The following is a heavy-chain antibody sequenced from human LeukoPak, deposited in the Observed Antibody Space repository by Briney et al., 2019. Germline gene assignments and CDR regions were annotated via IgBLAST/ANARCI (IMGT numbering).Heavy chain of an antibody. J-gene: IGHJ4*02. D-gene: IGHD5-12*01. V-gene: IGHV3-21*01. CDR2: ITTGSGYM. CDR1: GFMFSSYN. CDR3: ARVGLYSGSGLDY. Sequence: GGSLRLSCAASGFMFSSYNVNWVRQAPGKGLEWVSAITTGSGYMYYTDSVKGRFTISRDNAKNSLYLQMNSLRGEDTAVYYCARVGLYSGSGLDYWGQGSLVTVSS.